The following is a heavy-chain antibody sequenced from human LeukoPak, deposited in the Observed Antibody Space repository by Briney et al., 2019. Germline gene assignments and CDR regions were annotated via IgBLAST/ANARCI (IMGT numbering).Heavy chain of an antibody. CDR2: IYHSGTT. J-gene: IGHJ4*02. D-gene: IGHD2-2*01. V-gene: IGHV4-31*03. CDR3: ARGDCSSTSCSFDY. Sequence: PSETLSLTCTVSGGSISSGGYYWSWIRQHPGKGLEWIGHIYHSGTTYYSPSLKSRVTISVNTSKNHFSLKLSSVTVADTAVYYCARGDCSSTSCSFDYWGQGTLVTVFS. CDR1: GGSISSGGYY.